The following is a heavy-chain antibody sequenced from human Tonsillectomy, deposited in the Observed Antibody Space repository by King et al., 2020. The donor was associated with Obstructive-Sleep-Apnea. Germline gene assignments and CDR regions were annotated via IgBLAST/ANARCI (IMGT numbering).Heavy chain of an antibody. J-gene: IGHJ4*02. CDR1: GYTFSSYG. CDR3: ARALYYYDSSGFGFDY. Sequence: QLVQSGAEVKKPGASVKVSCKASGYTFSSYGISWVRQAPGQGLDWLVWISAYNGNTHYAQKLQGRVTMTTDTSTSTASLELMSLRSDDTAVYYCARALYYYDSSGFGFDYWGQGTLVTVSS. CDR2: ISAYNGNT. D-gene: IGHD3-22*01. V-gene: IGHV1-18*01.